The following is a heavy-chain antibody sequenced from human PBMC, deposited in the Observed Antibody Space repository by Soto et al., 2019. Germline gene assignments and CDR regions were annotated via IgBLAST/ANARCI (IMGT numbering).Heavy chain of an antibody. CDR3: ARAESDFWSGYYEDFQH. D-gene: IGHD3-3*01. J-gene: IGHJ1*01. V-gene: IGHV1-2*04. CDR2: INPNSGGT. Sequence: ASVKVSCKASGYTFTGYYMHWVRQAPGQGLEWMGWINPNSGGTNYAQKFQGWVTMTRDTSISTAYMELSRLRSDDTAVYYCARAESDFWSGYYEDFQHWGQGTLVTVSS. CDR1: GYTFTGYY.